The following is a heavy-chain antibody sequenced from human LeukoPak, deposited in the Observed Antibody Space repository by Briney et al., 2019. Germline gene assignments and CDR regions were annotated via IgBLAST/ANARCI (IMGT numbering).Heavy chain of an antibody. CDR1: GGSFSGYY. Sequence: SETLSLTCAVYGGSFSGYYWSWIRQPPGKGLEWIGEINHSGSTNYNPSLKSRVTISVDTSKNQFSLKLSSVTAADTALYYCARGEYDYAWGSYSSNAFGMWGQGTMVPVS. CDR3: ARGEYDYAWGSYSSNAFGM. V-gene: IGHV4-34*01. D-gene: IGHD3-16*01. J-gene: IGHJ3*02. CDR2: INHSGST.